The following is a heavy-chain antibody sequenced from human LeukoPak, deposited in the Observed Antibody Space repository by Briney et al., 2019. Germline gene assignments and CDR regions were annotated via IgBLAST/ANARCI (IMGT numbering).Heavy chain of an antibody. CDR3: ARDYTGYFP. J-gene: IGHJ5*02. Sequence: PGGSLRLSCAASGFTFSNYAMTWVRQAPGQGLEWVSTVSGSGATTYYADSVKGRFTISRDNAKNSLYLQMNSLRAEDTAVYYCARDYTGYFPWGQGTLVIVSS. D-gene: IGHD3-9*01. CDR2: VSGSGATT. CDR1: GFTFSNYA. V-gene: IGHV3-23*01.